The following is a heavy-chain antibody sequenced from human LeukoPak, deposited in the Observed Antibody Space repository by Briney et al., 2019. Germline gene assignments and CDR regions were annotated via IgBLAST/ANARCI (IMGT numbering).Heavy chain of an antibody. V-gene: IGHV4-4*07. CDR1: GGSISSYY. CDR3: AREFSTNWFDP. J-gene: IGHJ5*02. Sequence: SETLSLTCTVSGGSISSYYSSWIRQPAGKGLKWIGRIYATGSTNYNPSLESRVTMSVDTSKNHLSLKVTSVTAADTAVYYCAREFSTNWFDPWGQGTLVTVSS. CDR2: IYATGST.